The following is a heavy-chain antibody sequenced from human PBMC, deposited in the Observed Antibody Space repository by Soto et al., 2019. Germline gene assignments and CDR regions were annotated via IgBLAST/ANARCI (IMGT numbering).Heavy chain of an antibody. Sequence: EVQLVESGGGLVKPGGSLRLSCAASGFTFSNAWMSWVRQAPGKGLEWVGRIKSKTDGGTTDYAAPVKGRFTISRDNAKNSLYLQMNSLRAEDTAVYYCARDNGGIKKVAAAGSMDVWGQGTTVTVSS. D-gene: IGHD6-13*01. CDR3: ARDNGGIKKVAAAGSMDV. V-gene: IGHV3-15*01. J-gene: IGHJ6*02. CDR2: IKSKTDGGTT. CDR1: GFTFSNAW.